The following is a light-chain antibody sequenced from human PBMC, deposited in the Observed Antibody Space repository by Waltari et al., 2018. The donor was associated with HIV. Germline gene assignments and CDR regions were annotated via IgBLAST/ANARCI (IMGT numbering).Light chain of an antibody. V-gene: IGLV2-14*03. CDR3: SSYTSSSTLDV. CDR2: DVR. CDR1: SSDGGGSNY. J-gene: IGLJ1*01. Sequence: QSALTQPASVSGSPGQSITISCTGTSSDGGGSNYVSWYQQHPGKAPKLMIYDVRNRPSGVSNRFSGSKSGNTASLTISGLQAEDEADYYCSSYTSSSTLDVFGTGTKVTVL.